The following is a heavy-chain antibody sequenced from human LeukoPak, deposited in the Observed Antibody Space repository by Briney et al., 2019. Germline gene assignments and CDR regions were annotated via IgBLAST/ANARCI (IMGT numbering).Heavy chain of an antibody. CDR1: GFTFSSYS. CDR3: ARDLYYYDSSGYHDY. D-gene: IGHD3-22*01. Sequence: GGSLRLSCAASGFTFSSYSMNWVRQAPGKGLEWVSSISSSSSYTYYADSVKGRFTISRDNAKNSLYLQMNSLRAEDTAVYYCARDLYYYDSSGYHDYWGQGTLVTVSS. V-gene: IGHV3-21*01. J-gene: IGHJ4*02. CDR2: ISSSSSYT.